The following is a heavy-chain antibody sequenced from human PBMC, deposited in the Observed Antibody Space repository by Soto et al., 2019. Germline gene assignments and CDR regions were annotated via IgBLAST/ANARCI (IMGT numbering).Heavy chain of an antibody. D-gene: IGHD6-19*01. J-gene: IGHJ3*02. Sequence: ASVKVSCKASGYTFTGYYMHWVRQAPGQGLEWMGWINPNSGGTNYAQKFQGRVTMTRDTSISTAYMELSRLRSDDTXLYSFARAKGLIKLELGPWLVFXXXXIWGQGTMVTVSS. CDR2: INPNSGGT. CDR1: GYTFTGYY. CDR3: ARAKGLIKLELGPWLVFXXXXI. V-gene: IGHV1-2*02.